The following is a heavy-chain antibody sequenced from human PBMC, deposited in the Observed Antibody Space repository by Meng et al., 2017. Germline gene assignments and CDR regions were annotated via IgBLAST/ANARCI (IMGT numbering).Heavy chain of an antibody. CDR2: ISGDGSIT. CDR3: LDEAPRSDY. CDR1: GFTFNNYW. V-gene: IGHV3-74*01. Sequence: EVQLVEAGGVLVQPGGSLRLSCAASGFTFNNYWMHWVRQVPGKGLVWVSRISGDGSITNYADSVKGRFTISRDNAKNTMYLQMNSLRPEDTAVYYCLDEAPRSDYWGQGSLVTVSS. J-gene: IGHJ4*02. D-gene: IGHD1-1*01.